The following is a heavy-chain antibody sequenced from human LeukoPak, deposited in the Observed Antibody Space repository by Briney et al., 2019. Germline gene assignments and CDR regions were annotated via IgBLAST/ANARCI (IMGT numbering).Heavy chain of an antibody. CDR2: INPNSGGT. CDR1: GYTFTDYY. V-gene: IGHV1-2*02. J-gene: IGHJ4*02. CDR3: ARKFYASGSFDY. Sequence: ASVKVSCKASGYTFTDYYMHWVRQAPGQGLEWMGWINPNSGGTTYAQKFQGRVTMTRDTSISTAYMELSRLRSDDRAVYYCARKFYASGSFDYWGQGTLVTVSS. D-gene: IGHD3-10*01.